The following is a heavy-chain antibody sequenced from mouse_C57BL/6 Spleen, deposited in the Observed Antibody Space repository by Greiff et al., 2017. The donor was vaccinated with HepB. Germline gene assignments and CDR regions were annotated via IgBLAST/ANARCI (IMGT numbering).Heavy chain of an antibody. D-gene: IGHD1-1*01. CDR1: GYAFSSYW. V-gene: IGHV1-80*01. CDR2: IYPGDGDT. CDR3: ARYYGSSFPWFAY. J-gene: IGHJ3*01. Sequence: QVQLQQSGAELVKPGASVKISCKASGYAFSSYWMNWVKQRPGKGLEWIGQIYPGDGDTNYNGKFKGKATLTADKSSSTAYMQRSSLTSEDSAVYFCARYYGSSFPWFAYWGQGTLVTVSA.